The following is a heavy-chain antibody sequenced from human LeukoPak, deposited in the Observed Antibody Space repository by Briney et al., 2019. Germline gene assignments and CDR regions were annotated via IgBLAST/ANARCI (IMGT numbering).Heavy chain of an antibody. D-gene: IGHD2-15*01. CDR2: IIPILGIA. CDR3: ARDRGYCSGGSCYTVD. J-gene: IGHJ4*02. Sequence: GASVKVSCKASGGTFSSYTISWVRQAPGQGLEWMGRIIPILGIANYAQKFQARVTITADKSTSTAYMELSSLRSEDTAVYYCARDRGYCSGGSCYTVDWGQGTLVTVSS. V-gene: IGHV1-69*04. CDR1: GGTFSSYT.